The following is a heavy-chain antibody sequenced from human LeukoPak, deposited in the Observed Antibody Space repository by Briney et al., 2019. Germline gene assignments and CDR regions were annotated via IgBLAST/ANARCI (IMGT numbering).Heavy chain of an antibody. J-gene: IGHJ6*02. CDR2: IKSKTDGGTT. CDR3: ARGHCSSTSCYYYYYGMDV. V-gene: IGHV3-15*01. Sequence: PGGSLRLSCAASGFTFSNAWMSWVRQAPGKGLEWVGRIKSKTDGGTTDYAAPVKGRFTISRDDSKNTLYLQMNSLKTEDTAVYYCARGHCSSTSCYYYYYGMDVWGQGTTVTVSS. D-gene: IGHD2-2*01. CDR1: GFTFSNAW.